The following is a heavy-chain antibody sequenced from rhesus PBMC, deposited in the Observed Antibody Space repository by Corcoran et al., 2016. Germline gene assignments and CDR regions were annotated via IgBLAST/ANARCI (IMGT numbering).Heavy chain of an antibody. J-gene: IGHJ6*01. Sequence: QVQLQESGPGLVKPSETLPLTCAVPGASISSNYRSWIRTPPGKGLEWIGYIYGGSGSTSYNPSLKSRVTISKDTSKNQFSLKLSSVTAADTAVYYCARLNGLDNYGLDSWGQGVVVTVSS. V-gene: IGHV4-147*01. D-gene: IGHD3-3*01. CDR1: GASISSNY. CDR2: IYGGSGST. CDR3: ARLNGLDNYGLDS.